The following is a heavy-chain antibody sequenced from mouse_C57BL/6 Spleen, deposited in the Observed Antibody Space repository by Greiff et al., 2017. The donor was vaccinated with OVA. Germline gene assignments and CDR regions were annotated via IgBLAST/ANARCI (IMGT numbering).Heavy chain of an antibody. CDR2: IDPNSGGT. V-gene: IGHV1-72*01. Sequence: QVQLKQSGAELVKPGASVKLSCKASGYTFTSYWMHWVKQRPGRGLEWIGRIDPNSGGTKYNEKFKSKATLTVDKPSSTAYMQLSSLTSEDSAVYYCARGEITTVAWYYFDYWGQGTTLTVSS. J-gene: IGHJ2*01. D-gene: IGHD1-1*01. CDR1: GYTFTSYW. CDR3: ARGEITTVAWYYFDY.